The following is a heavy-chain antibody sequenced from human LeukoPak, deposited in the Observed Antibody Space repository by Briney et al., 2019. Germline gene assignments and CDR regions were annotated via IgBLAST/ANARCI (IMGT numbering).Heavy chain of an antibody. Sequence: SETLSLTCTVSGGSISSYYWSWIRQPPGKGLEWIGYIYTSGSTNYNPSPKSRVTISVDTSKNQFSLKLSSVTAADTAVYYCARYAVRGYYFDYWGQGTLVTVSS. CDR1: GGSISSYY. J-gene: IGHJ4*02. V-gene: IGHV4-4*09. D-gene: IGHD3-16*01. CDR2: IYTSGST. CDR3: ARYAVRGYYFDY.